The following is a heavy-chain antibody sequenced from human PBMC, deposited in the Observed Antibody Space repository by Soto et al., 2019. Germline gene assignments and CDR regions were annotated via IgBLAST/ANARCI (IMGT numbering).Heavy chain of an antibody. CDR3: ARRKERSCPYYLDL. V-gene: IGHV1-8*01. CDR1: GFTFITYD. Sequence: GASVKVSCKASGFTFITYDFSWVRQAAGQGLEWMGWMNPNNGNAGFAQKFRGRINMTRNTSISTAYLELSSLRSDDSAVYFCARRKERSCPYYLDLWGQGTQVTVAS. J-gene: IGHJ4*02. CDR2: MNPNNGNA. D-gene: IGHD6-25*01.